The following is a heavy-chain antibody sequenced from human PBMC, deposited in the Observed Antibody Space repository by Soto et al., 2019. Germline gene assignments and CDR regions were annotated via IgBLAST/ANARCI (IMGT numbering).Heavy chain of an antibody. Sequence: ASVKVSCKASGYTFTGYYMHWVRQAPGQGLEWMGRINPNSGGTNYAQKFQGWVTMTRDTSISTAYMELSRLRSDDTAVYYCARDLIAVAGTGEYYYYYYGMDVWGQGTTVTVSS. V-gene: IGHV1-2*04. J-gene: IGHJ6*02. CDR2: INPNSGGT. D-gene: IGHD6-19*01. CDR1: GYTFTGYY. CDR3: ARDLIAVAGTGEYYYYYYGMDV.